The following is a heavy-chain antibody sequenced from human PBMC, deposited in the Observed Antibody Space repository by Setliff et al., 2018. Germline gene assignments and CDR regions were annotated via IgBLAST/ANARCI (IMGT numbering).Heavy chain of an antibody. CDR1: GFSFSRYW. V-gene: IGHV3-7*04. CDR3: ARARGYSYGPFDY. D-gene: IGHD5-18*01. Sequence: GGSLRLSCAGSGFSFSRYWMSWVRQAPGKGLEWVANIKQDGSEKYYVDSVKGRFTISRDNAKNSLYLQMNRLRAEDTAVYSCARARGYSYGPFDYWGQGTLVTVSS. CDR2: IKQDGSEK. J-gene: IGHJ4*02.